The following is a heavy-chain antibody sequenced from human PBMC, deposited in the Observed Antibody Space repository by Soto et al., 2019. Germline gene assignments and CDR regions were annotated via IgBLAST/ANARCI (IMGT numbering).Heavy chain of an antibody. CDR2: VNGYNGKA. V-gene: IGHV1-18*01. D-gene: IGHD3-16*01. J-gene: IGHJ4*02. Sequence: QVQLVQSVTELRKPGASVKLSCKASGYIFTKYYIAWVRQAPGHGLEWMVMVNGYNGKANYGQDFRGRVIMTTDTSTNTAYMDLRSLTSDDTGVYYCVRWDGFFGAGGVDWGQGTLVTVSS. CDR3: VRWDGFFGAGGVD. CDR1: GYIFTKYY.